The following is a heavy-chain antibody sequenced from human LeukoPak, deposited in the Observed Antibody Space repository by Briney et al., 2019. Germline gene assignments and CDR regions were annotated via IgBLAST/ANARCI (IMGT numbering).Heavy chain of an antibody. CDR2: IYYSGST. Sequence: PSETLSLTCTVAGGSISSTTYYWGWIRQPPGKGLEWIGSIYYSGSTYYNPSLKSRVTISVDTSKNQFSLKLSSVTAADTAVYYCARLSKRGYFDYWGQGTLVTVSS. CDR3: ARLSKRGYFDY. V-gene: IGHV4-39*01. J-gene: IGHJ4*02. CDR1: GGSISSTTYY.